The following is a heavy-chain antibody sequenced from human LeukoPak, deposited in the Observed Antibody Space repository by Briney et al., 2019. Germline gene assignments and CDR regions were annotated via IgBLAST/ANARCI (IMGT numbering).Heavy chain of an antibody. CDR2: INADNDKT. CDR1: GYTFSNYA. CDR3: ARGYYDLLTGHVVTYYFDY. Sequence: ASVKVSCKASGYTFSNYAIHWVRQAPGQRLEWMGWINADNDKTNYSRKFQGRATLSRDTSASTAYMELSSLRSEDTAVYYCARGYYDLLTGHVVTYYFDYWGQGTLVTVSS. V-gene: IGHV1-3*01. D-gene: IGHD3-9*01. J-gene: IGHJ4*02.